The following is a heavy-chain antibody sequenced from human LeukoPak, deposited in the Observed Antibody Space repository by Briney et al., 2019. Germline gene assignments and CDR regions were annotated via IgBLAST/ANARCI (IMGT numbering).Heavy chain of an antibody. D-gene: IGHD1-26*01. CDR1: GGSISSGSYY. V-gene: IGHV4-61*02. CDR2: IYTSGST. J-gene: IGHJ4*02. CDR3: ARVRSYGQSGSYLDY. Sequence: SETLSLTCTVSGGSISSGSYYWSWIRQPAGKGLEWIGRIYTSGSTNYNPSLKSRVTISVDTSKNQFSLKLSSVTAADTAVYYCARVRSYGQSGSYLDYWGQGTLVTVSS.